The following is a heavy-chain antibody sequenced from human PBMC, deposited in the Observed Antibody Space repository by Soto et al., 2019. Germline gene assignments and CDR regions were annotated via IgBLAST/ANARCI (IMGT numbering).Heavy chain of an antibody. CDR2: IKQDGSEK. Sequence: GGSLRLSCAASGFTFSSYWMSWVRQAPGKGLEWVANIKQDGSEKYYVDSVKGRFTIARDNAKNSLYLQMNSLRAEDTAVYYCARDRMDFYDSSGYYYFDYWGQGTLVTVSS. V-gene: IGHV3-7*01. CDR3: ARDRMDFYDSSGYYYFDY. CDR1: GFTFSSYW. D-gene: IGHD3-22*01. J-gene: IGHJ4*02.